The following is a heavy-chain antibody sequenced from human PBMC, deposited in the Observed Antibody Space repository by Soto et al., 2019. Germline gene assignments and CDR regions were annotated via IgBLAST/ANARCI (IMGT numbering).Heavy chain of an antibody. Sequence: QVQLVESGGGVVQPGRSLRLSCAASGFTFSSYGMHWVRQAPGKGLEWVAVIWYDGSNKYYADSVKGRFTISRDNSKNTLYLQMNSLRAEDTAVYYCARDLYGDYGHYYYGMDVWGQGTTVTVSS. D-gene: IGHD4-17*01. CDR2: IWYDGSNK. V-gene: IGHV3-33*01. J-gene: IGHJ6*02. CDR1: GFTFSSYG. CDR3: ARDLYGDYGHYYYGMDV.